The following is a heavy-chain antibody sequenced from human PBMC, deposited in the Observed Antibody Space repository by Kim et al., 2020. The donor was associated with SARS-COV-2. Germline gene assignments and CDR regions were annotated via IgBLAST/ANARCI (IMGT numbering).Heavy chain of an antibody. CDR1: GESLIGYY. V-gene: IGHV4-34*01. J-gene: IGHJ6*01. D-gene: IGHD3-16*01. CDR3: ARIGAPATDSYYYIMDV. Sequence: SETLSLTCGVYGESLIGYYWTWIRQPPGKGLEWIGEIDHSGTTSYNPSLKSRATISLATSEKQLSLWLNSVTDADTAVYYCARIGAPATDSYYYIMDVGGPGTTVNVSS. CDR2: IDHSGTT.